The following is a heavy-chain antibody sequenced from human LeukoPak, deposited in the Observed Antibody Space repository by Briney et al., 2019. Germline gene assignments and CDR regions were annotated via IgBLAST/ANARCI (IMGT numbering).Heavy chain of an antibody. Sequence: SETLSLTCAVYGGSFSGYYWSWIRQPPGKGLEWIGEINHSGSTNYNPSLKSRVTTSVDTSKNQFSLKLRSVTAADTAVYYCARLYGNYQNYFDYWGQGTLVTVSS. CDR1: GGSFSGYY. CDR2: INHSGST. V-gene: IGHV4-34*01. D-gene: IGHD1-7*01. J-gene: IGHJ4*02. CDR3: ARLYGNYQNYFDY.